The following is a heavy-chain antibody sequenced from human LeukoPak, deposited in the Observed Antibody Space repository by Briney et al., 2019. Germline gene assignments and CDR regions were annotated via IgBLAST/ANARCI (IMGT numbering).Heavy chain of an antibody. CDR3: ARGGRGVIITSAD. V-gene: IGHV1-2*02. CDR2: INPNSGGT. D-gene: IGHD3-10*01. Sequence: ASVKVSCKASGYTFTSYGISWVRQAPGQGLEWMGWINPNSGGTNYAQKFQGRVTMTRDTSISTAYMELSRLRSDDTAVYYCARGGRGVIITSADWGQGTLVTVSS. CDR1: GYTFTSYG. J-gene: IGHJ4*02.